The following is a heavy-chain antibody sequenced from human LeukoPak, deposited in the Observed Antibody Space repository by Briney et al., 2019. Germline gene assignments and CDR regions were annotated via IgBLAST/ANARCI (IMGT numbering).Heavy chain of an antibody. D-gene: IGHD5-18*01. Sequence: GGSLRLSCAASGFTFSSYSMNWVRQAPGRGLEWVSYIRSSSSTIYYADSVKGRFTISRDNAKNSLYLQMNSLRDEDTAVYYCARDGIQLWTGAFDYWGQGTLVTVSS. CDR2: IRSSSSTI. V-gene: IGHV3-48*02. J-gene: IGHJ4*02. CDR3: ARDGIQLWTGAFDY. CDR1: GFTFSSYS.